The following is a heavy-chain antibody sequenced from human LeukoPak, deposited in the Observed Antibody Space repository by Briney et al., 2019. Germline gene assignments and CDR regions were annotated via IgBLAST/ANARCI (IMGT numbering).Heavy chain of an antibody. D-gene: IGHD2-8*01. Sequence: GRSLRLSCAASGFTFSSYGMHWVRQAPGKGLEWVAVISYDGSNKYYADSVKGRFTISRDNSKNTLYLQMNSLRAEDTAVYYCARDGMVPGDAFDIWGQGTMATVSS. CDR2: ISYDGSNK. CDR1: GFTFSSYG. J-gene: IGHJ3*02. V-gene: IGHV3-30*03. CDR3: ARDGMVPGDAFDI.